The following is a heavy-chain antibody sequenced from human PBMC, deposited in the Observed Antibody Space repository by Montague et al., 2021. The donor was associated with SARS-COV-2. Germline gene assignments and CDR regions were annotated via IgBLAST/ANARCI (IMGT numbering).Heavy chain of an antibody. CDR1: GSSFSGYY. CDR3: ARLRDGVVPSPILGVGPFYYYYYMDV. D-gene: IGHD3-10*01. J-gene: IGHJ6*03. V-gene: IGHV4-34*01. Sequence: SETLSLTCAVHGSSFSGYYWNWIRQSPGKGLEWIGEINHGGSTKFSPSLKGRLTISTDTSKNQFSLKLTSVAAADTAVYYCARLRDGVVPSPILGVGPFYYYYYMDVWGRGTPVTVSS. CDR2: INHGGST.